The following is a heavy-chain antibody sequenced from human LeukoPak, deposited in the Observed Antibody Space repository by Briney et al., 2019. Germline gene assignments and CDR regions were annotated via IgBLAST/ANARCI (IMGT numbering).Heavy chain of an antibody. D-gene: IGHD5-18*01. J-gene: IGHJ4*02. Sequence: GGSLRLSCAASGFTFSDYYMSWIRQAPGKGLEWVGRIKSKTDGGTTDYAAPVKGRFTISRDDSKNTLYLQMNSLKTEDTAVYYCTTEPDTAMVRDIDYWGQGTLVTVSS. CDR3: TTEPDTAMVRDIDY. CDR1: GFTFSDYY. V-gene: IGHV3-15*01. CDR2: IKSKTDGGTT.